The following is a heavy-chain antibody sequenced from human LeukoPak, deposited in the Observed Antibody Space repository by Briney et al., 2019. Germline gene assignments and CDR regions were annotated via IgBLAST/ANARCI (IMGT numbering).Heavy chain of an antibody. CDR3: VGGSDYYCVH. J-gene: IGHJ4*02. CDR2: IKHDGSEK. Sequence: GGSLRLSCAASGFTFSTDWMHWVRQAPGKGLEWVANIKHDGSEKYYVDSVRGRFTISRDNAKNSLYLQMNSLRAEDSAVYYCVGGSDYYCVHWGQGTLVTVSS. CDR1: GFTFSTDW. D-gene: IGHD3-22*01. V-gene: IGHV3-7*04.